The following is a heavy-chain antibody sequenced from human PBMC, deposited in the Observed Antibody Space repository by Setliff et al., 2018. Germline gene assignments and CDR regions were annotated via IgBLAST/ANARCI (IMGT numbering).Heavy chain of an antibody. CDR3: AREQWLDPPGYYYMDV. CDR1: GGSISTTDYY. CDR2: VYYSGNT. D-gene: IGHD6-19*01. J-gene: IGHJ6*03. Sequence: SETLSLTCTVSGGSISTTDYYWGWIRQPPGKGLEWIGCVYYSGNTYYSPSLKSRVTMFVDTSKNQFSLKLSSVTAADTAVYYCAREQWLDPPGYYYMDVWAKGTTVTVS. V-gene: IGHV4-39*07.